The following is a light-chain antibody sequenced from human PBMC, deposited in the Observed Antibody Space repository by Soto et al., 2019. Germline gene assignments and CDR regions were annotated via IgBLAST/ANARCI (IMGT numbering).Light chain of an antibody. V-gene: IGKV3-15*01. J-gene: IGKJ1*01. CDR2: GAS. Sequence: EIMMTQSPTTLSVSPGERATLSCRASQSVNNKLAWYQQKPGQAPRLLIYGASARATGIPARFSGSGSGTEFTLTISSLQPEDFAVYYCQQYDTWPPTTFGQGTKVEVK. CDR3: QQYDTWPPTT. CDR1: QSVNNK.